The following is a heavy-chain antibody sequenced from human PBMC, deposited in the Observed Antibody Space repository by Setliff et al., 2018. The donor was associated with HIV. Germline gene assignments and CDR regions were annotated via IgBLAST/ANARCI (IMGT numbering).Heavy chain of an antibody. J-gene: IGHJ3*02. D-gene: IGHD1-26*01. Sequence: GGSLRLSCVASGLTFSSHAMSWVRRAPGKGLEWVSFISSGSNYIYYADSVRGRFTISRDNAKNSLYLEMNSLRAEDTAVYYCARNTDVDSVYRPFHIWGQGTMVTVSS. CDR3: ARNTDVDSVYRPFHI. CDR2: ISSGSNYI. CDR1: GLTFSSHA. V-gene: IGHV3-21*04.